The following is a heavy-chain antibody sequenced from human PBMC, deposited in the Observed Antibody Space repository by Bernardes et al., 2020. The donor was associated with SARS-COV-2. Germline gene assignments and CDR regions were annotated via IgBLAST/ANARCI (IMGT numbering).Heavy chain of an antibody. V-gene: IGHV4-59*08. Sequence: SETLSLTCTVSGDSISSYYWSWIRQPPGKRLEWIGYIYYTGSTNYNPSLKSRVAMSVDTSKNQFSLNLGSVTAADTAVYYCGRQGTGAWYTHFWGQGTLVTVSS. CDR1: GDSISSYY. CDR2: IYYTGST. D-gene: IGHD6-13*01. CDR3: GRQGTGAWYTHF. J-gene: IGHJ1*01.